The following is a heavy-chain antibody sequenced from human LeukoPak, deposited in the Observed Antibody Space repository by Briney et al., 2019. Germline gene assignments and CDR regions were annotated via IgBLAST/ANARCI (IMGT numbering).Heavy chain of an antibody. J-gene: IGHJ6*02. CDR3: ASTHCASPSCYSYYYSGLDV. CDR1: GGSISSGTHY. CDR2: IYNTGSA. D-gene: IGHD2-2*01. V-gene: IGHV4-31*11. Sequence: SETLSLTCAVSGGSISSGTHYWNWIRQHPGQGLEWIGHIYNTGSAYYNPSLMSRVSISTDTSENQFSLKLSSVTAADTAVYYCASTHCASPSCYSYYYSGLDVWGQGTTVIVSS.